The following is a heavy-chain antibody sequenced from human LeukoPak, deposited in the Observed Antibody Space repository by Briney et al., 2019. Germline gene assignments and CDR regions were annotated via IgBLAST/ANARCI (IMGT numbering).Heavy chain of an antibody. V-gene: IGHV4-59*08. CDR3: ARARVTMVRGVSGYFDY. CDR2: IYYSGSA. CDR1: GGSISSYY. D-gene: IGHD3-10*01. Sequence: PSETLSLTCTVSGGSISSYYWSWIRQPPGKGLEWIGYIYYSGSANYNPSLKSRVTISVDTSKNQFSLKLSSVTAADTAVYYCARARVTMVRGVSGYFDYWGQGTLVTVSS. J-gene: IGHJ4*02.